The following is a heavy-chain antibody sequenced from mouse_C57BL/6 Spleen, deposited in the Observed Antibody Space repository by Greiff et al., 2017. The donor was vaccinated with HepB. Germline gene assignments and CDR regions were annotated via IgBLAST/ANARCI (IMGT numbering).Heavy chain of an antibody. Sequence: QVQLQQPGAELVKPGASVKLSCKASGYTFTSYWMHWVKQRPGRGLEWIGRIDPNSGGTKYNEKFKSKATLTVDKPSSTAYLQLSSLTSEDSAVYYCARKVDGIIYAMDYWGQGTSVTVSS. V-gene: IGHV1-72*01. CDR3: ARKVDGIIYAMDY. J-gene: IGHJ4*01. D-gene: IGHD1-1*01. CDR1: GYTFTSYW. CDR2: IDPNSGGT.